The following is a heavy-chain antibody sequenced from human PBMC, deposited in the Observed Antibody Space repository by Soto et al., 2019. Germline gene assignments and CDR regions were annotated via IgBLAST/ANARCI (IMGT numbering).Heavy chain of an antibody. J-gene: IGHJ5*02. V-gene: IGHV1-8*01. CDR3: ARGGSWRFDP. D-gene: IGHD3-10*01. CDR1: GYTFNNFD. Sequence: QVQLVQSGAEVKTPGASVKVSCKASGYTFNNFDINWVRQATGQGLEWMGWMSPNSGNTGYAQKFQGRVTMTRNTAISTVYMELTSLRSEDTAVYYCARGGSWRFDPWGQGTLVTVS. CDR2: MSPNSGNT.